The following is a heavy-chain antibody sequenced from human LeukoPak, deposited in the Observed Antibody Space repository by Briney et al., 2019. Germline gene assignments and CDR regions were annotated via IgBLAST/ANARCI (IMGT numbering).Heavy chain of an antibody. CDR3: ARDTSSILRAGGFDP. D-gene: IGHD6-13*01. CDR2: IIPIFGTA. V-gene: IGHV1-69*13. Sequence: GASVKVSCKASGGTFSSYAIGWVRQAPGQGLEWMGGIIPIFGTANYAQKFQGRVTITADESTSTAYMELSSLRSEDTAVYYCARDTSSILRAGGFDPWGQGTLVTVSS. J-gene: IGHJ5*02. CDR1: GGTFSSYA.